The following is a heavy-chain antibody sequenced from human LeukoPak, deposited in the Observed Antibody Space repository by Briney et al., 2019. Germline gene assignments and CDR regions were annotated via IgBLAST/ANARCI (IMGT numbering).Heavy chain of an antibody. J-gene: IGHJ6*02. D-gene: IGHD2-2*01. CDR2: IWYDGSNK. CDR3: ARDPTDIVVVPAASDYYYYGMDV. CDR1: GFTFSSYG. Sequence: GGSLRLSCAASGFTFSSYGMHWVRQAPGKGLEWVAVIWYDGSNKYYADSVKGRFTISRDNSKNPLYLQMNSLRAEDTAVYYCARDPTDIVVVPAASDYYYYGMDVWGQGTTVTVSS. V-gene: IGHV3-33*01.